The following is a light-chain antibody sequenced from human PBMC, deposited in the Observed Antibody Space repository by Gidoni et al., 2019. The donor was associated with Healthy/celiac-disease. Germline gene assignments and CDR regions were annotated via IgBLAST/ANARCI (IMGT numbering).Light chain of an antibody. J-gene: IGKJ4*01. CDR2: GAS. CDR3: QQYGSSPPVT. Sequence: IVLTQSPVTLSLSPGERATLSCRASQSVSSSYLAWYQQKPGQAPRLLIYGASSRATRIPDRFSGSGSGTDFTLTISRLEPDDFAVYYCQQYGSSPPVTFGGGTKVEIK. CDR1: QSVSSSY. V-gene: IGKV3-20*01.